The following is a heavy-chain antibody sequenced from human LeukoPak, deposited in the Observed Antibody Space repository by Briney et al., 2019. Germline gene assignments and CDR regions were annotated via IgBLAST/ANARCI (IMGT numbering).Heavy chain of an antibody. CDR1: GFTFSSYA. CDR3: AKDQLYCSGGSCYLPPYYFDY. D-gene: IGHD2-15*01. V-gene: IGHV3-23*01. CDR2: ISGSGGST. J-gene: IGHJ4*02. Sequence: GGSLRLSCAASGFTFSSYAMSWVRQAPGKGLEWVSAISGSGGSTYYTDSVKGRFTISRDNSKNTLYLQMNSLRAEDTAVYYCAKDQLYCSGGSCYLPPYYFDYWGQGTLVTVSS.